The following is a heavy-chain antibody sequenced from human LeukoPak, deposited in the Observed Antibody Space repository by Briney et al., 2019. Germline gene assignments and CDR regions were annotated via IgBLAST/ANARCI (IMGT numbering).Heavy chain of an antibody. CDR2: IYYSGST. CDR1: GGSISSGGYY. Sequence: SETLSLTCAVSGGSISSGGYYWGWIRQPPGKGLEWIGSIYYSGSTYYNPSLKSRVTISVDTSKNQFSLKLSSVTAADTAVYYCASRYCSSTSCLYYFDYWGQGTLVTVSS. J-gene: IGHJ4*02. V-gene: IGHV4-39*01. CDR3: ASRYCSSTSCLYYFDY. D-gene: IGHD2-2*01.